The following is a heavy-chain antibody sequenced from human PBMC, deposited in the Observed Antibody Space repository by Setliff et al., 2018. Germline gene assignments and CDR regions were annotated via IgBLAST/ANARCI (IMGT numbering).Heavy chain of an antibody. Sequence: SCKGSGYTFSNYWVGWVRQMPGKGLEWMGVIYAGDSDTRYSPSFQGQVTFSADKSISTAYLQWSTLKASDTAMYYCARLGSSSWYNDVFDFWGPGTMVTVSS. CDR1: GYTFSNYW. CDR3: ARLGSSSWYNDVFDF. CDR2: IYAGDSDT. D-gene: IGHD6-13*01. V-gene: IGHV5-51*01. J-gene: IGHJ3*01.